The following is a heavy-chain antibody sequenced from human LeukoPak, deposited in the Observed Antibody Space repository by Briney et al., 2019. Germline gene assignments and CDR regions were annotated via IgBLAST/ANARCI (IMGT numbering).Heavy chain of an antibody. J-gene: IGHJ5*02. CDR1: GGSLSSGSYY. D-gene: IGHD2/OR15-2a*01. V-gene: IGHV4-61*02. Sequence: PSDTLSLTCTVSGGSLSSGSYYWSWIRQPAGKGLEWIGRIYTSGSTNYNPSLKSRVTISVDTSKNQFSLKLSSVPAADTAVYYCAREFYISWFDPWGQGTLVTVSS. CDR2: IYTSGST. CDR3: AREFYISWFDP.